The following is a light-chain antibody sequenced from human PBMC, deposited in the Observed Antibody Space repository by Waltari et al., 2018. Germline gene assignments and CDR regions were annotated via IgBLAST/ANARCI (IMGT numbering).Light chain of an antibody. Sequence: NFMLTQPHSVSESPGKTVTISCTRTRGRIATNYVQWYQQRPGGAPTTIIYEDKERPSGVPDRFSGSIDKSSNSASLTISELKPEDEADYYCQSDDDNNVIFGGGTKLTVL. CDR1: RGRIATNY. CDR3: QSDDDNNVI. J-gene: IGLJ2*01. V-gene: IGLV6-57*04. CDR2: EDK.